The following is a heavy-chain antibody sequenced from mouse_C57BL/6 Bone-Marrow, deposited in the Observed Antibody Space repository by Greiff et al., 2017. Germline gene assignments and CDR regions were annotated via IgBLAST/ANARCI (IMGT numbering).Heavy chain of an antibody. CDR1: GFTFSSYA. J-gene: IGHJ1*03. D-gene: IGHD1-1*01. Sequence: EVQGVESGGGLVKPGGSLKLSCAASGFTFSSYAMSWVRQTPEKRLEWVATFSDGGSYTYYPDNVKGRFTISRDNAKNYLYLQLRHLKSEDTAMYSCARDPTIVAPYWYFDVWGTGTTVTVSS. CDR3: ARDPTIVAPYWYFDV. V-gene: IGHV5-4*01. CDR2: FSDGGSYT.